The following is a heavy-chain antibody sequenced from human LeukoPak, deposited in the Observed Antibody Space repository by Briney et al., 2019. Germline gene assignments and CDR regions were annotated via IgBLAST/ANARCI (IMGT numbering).Heavy chain of an antibody. Sequence: ASVKVSCKASNYTFTSYGINWVRQAPGQGLEWMGWISAYNGNTNYAQKLQGRVTMTEDTSTDTAYMELSSLRSEDTAVYYCATLPSRITMVRGGYYYYMDVWGKGTTVTVSS. J-gene: IGHJ6*03. CDR3: ATLPSRITMVRGGYYYYMDV. V-gene: IGHV1-18*01. D-gene: IGHD3-10*01. CDR1: NYTFTSYG. CDR2: ISAYNGNT.